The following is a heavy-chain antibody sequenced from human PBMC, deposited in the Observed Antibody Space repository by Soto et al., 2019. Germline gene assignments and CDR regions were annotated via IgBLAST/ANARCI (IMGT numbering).Heavy chain of an antibody. V-gene: IGHV4-31*03. J-gene: IGHJ4*02. Sequence: SETLSLTCTVSGGSISSGGYYWSWIRQHPGKGLEWIGYIYYSGSTYYNPSLKSRVTISVDTSKNQFSLKMSSVTAADTAVYYCARDPSGAWYRGMSYFDYWGQGNLVTVSS. D-gene: IGHD3-10*01. CDR1: GGSISSGGYY. CDR2: IYYSGST. CDR3: ARDPSGAWYRGMSYFDY.